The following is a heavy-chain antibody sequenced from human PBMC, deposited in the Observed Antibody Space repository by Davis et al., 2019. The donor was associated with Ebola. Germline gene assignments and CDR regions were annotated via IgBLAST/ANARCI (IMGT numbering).Heavy chain of an antibody. CDR1: GFTFTSSA. CDR3: AADGNWGWYFDL. V-gene: IGHV1-58*01. J-gene: IGHJ2*01. Sequence: SVKVSCKASGFTFTSSAVQWVRQARGQRLEWIGWIVVGSGNTNYAQKFQERVTITRDMSTSTAYMELSSLRSEDTAVYYCAADGNWGWYFDLWGRGTLVTVSS. D-gene: IGHD7-27*01. CDR2: IVVGSGNT.